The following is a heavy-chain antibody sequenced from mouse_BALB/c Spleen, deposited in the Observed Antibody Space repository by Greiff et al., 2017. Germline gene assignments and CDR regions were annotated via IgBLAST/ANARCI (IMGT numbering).Heavy chain of an antibody. D-gene: IGHD1-1*01. V-gene: IGHV5-6-5*01. CDR3: ARAFYGSSYGFAY. CDR2: ISSGGST. J-gene: IGHJ3*01. Sequence: EVMLVESGGGLVKPGGSLKLSCAASGFTFNSYAMSWVRQTPEKRLEWVASISSGGSTYYPDSVKGRFTISRDNARNILYLQMSSLRSEDTAMYYCARAFYGSSYGFAYWGQGTLVTVSA. CDR1: GFTFNSYA.